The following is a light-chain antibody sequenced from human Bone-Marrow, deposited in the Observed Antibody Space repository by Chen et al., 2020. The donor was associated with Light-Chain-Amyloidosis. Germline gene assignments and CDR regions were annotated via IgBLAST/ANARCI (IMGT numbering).Light chain of an antibody. CDR3: QQRYIWPPLT. J-gene: IGKJ4*01. V-gene: IGKV3-11*01. Sequence: EIVLTQSPATLSLSPGERATLSCRASQSVRSHIAWYQQKPGQAPRLLIYEASNRATGIPARFSGSGSGTDFTLTSSSLEPEDFAVYYCQQRYIWPPLTFGGGTKVESK. CDR2: EAS. CDR1: QSVRSH.